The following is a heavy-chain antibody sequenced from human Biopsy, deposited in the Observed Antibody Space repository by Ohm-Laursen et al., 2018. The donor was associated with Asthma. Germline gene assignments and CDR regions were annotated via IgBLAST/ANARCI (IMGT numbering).Heavy chain of an antibody. Sequence: SETLSLTCTVSGGSISSGAYYWSWVRQPPGKGLEWIGETNERGVTNNNPSLKSRVIISIDTYWNRVSLKLTSVTAADTAVYYCARGPELDFWGQGTAVTASS. CDR2: TNERGVT. J-gene: IGHJ6*02. CDR1: GGSISSGAYY. V-gene: IGHV4-39*07. CDR3: ARGPELDF.